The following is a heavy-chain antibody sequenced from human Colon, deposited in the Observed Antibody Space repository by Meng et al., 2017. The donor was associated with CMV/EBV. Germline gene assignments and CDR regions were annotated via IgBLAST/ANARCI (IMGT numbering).Heavy chain of an antibody. D-gene: IGHD2-2*01. V-gene: IGHV3-21*01. J-gene: IGHJ5*02. CDR1: GFTFSSYG. CDR3: ASLVVVPAAPNWFDP. Sequence: GGSLRLSCAASGFTFSSYGMNWVRQAPGRGLEWVASIVTTGSAVYYADSVKGRFTISRDNAKNSLYLQMNSLRAEDTAVYYCASLVVVPAAPNWFDPWGQGTLVTVSS. CDR2: IVTTGSAV.